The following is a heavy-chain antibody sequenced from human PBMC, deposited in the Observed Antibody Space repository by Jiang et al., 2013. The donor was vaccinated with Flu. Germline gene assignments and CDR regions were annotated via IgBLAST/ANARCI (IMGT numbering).Heavy chain of an antibody. Sequence: LKSRVTISVDTSKNQFSLKLSSVTAADTAVYYCARGPLRFLEWLSIEGGPFDYWGQGTLVTVSS. V-gene: IGHV4-31*02. CDR3: ARGPLRFLEWLSIEGGPFDY. J-gene: IGHJ4*02. D-gene: IGHD3-3*01.